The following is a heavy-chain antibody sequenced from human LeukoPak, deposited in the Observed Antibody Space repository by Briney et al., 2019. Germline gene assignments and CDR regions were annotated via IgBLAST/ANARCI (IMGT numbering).Heavy chain of an antibody. CDR1: GGSISSYY. CDR2: IYYSGST. D-gene: IGHD3-16*01. V-gene: IGHV4-59*01. CDR3: ARAVRGEAYFDY. J-gene: IGHJ4*02. Sequence: SETLSLTCTVSGGSISSYYWSWIRQPPGKGLEWIGHIYYSGSTNYNPSFKSRVTISVDTSKNQFSLKLSSVTAADTAVYYCARAVRGEAYFDYWGQGTLVTVSS.